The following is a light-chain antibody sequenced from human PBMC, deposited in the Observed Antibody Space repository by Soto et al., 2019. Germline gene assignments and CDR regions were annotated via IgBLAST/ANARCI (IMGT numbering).Light chain of an antibody. V-gene: IGKV1-5*01. CDR1: RNIERW. Sequence: DIQMTQSPSTLSASVGDRVTITCRASRNIERWLAWYQQKPGKPPKLLILNASTLGSGVPSRFSGSGSGTEFTLTISGLQPDDFATYYCERCDTSWPFVQGTMAESK. J-gene: IGKJ1*01. CDR3: ERCDTSWP. CDR2: NAS.